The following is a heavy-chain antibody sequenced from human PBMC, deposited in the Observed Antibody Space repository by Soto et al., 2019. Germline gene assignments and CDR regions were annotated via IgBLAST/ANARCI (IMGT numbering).Heavy chain of an antibody. J-gene: IGHJ4*02. CDR1: GFTFSSYW. CDR2: IKQDGSEK. D-gene: IGHD5-18*01. Sequence: GGSLRLSCAASGFTFSSYWMSWVRQAPGKGLEWVANIKQDGSEKYYVDSVKGRFTISRDNAKNSLYLQMNSLRAEDTAVYYCARDRWDVDTAMATTLDYWGQGTLVTVSS. CDR3: ARDRWDVDTAMATTLDY. V-gene: IGHV3-7*03.